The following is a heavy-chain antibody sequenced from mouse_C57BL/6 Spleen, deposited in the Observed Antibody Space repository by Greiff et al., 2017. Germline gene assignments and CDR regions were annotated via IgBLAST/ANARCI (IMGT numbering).Heavy chain of an antibody. V-gene: IGHV1-69*01. CDR1: GYTFTSYW. CDR2: IDPSDSYT. D-gene: IGHD4-1*01. J-gene: IGHJ2*01. Sequence: VQLQQPGAELVMPGASVKLSCKASGYTFTSYWMHWVKRRPGQGLEWIGEIDPSDSYTNYNQKFKGKSTLTVDKSSSTAYMQLSSLTSEDSAVYYCARSELTGTYYFDYWGQGTTLTVSS. CDR3: ARSELTGTYYFDY.